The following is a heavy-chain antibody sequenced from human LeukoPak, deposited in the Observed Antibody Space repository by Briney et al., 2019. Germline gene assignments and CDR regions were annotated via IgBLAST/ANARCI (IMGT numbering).Heavy chain of an antibody. CDR1: GGSFSGYY. D-gene: IGHD6-13*01. J-gene: IGHJ4*02. V-gene: IGHV4-34*01. CDR3: ATTGYSSSWTRRPPYYFDY. Sequence: SETLSLTCAVYGGSFSGYYWSWIRQPPGKGLEWIGEINHSGSTNYNPSLKSRVTISVDTSKYQFSLKLSSVTAADTAVYYCATTGYSSSWTRRPPYYFDYWGQGTLVTVSS. CDR2: INHSGST.